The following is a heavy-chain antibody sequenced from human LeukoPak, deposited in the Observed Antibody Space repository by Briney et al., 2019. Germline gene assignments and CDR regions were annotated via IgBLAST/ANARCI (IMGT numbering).Heavy chain of an antibody. CDR2: IRNDGTIK. J-gene: IGHJ4*02. Sequence: GGSLRLSCAASGFTFSTYGMHWVRQAPGKGLEWVAFIRNDGTIKYYADSVKGRFTISRDNSKNTLFLQMNSLRLEDTAVYYCAKTASSSWGFFDYRGQGTLVTVSS. D-gene: IGHD6-13*01. CDR1: GFTFSTYG. CDR3: AKTASSSWGFFDY. V-gene: IGHV3-30*02.